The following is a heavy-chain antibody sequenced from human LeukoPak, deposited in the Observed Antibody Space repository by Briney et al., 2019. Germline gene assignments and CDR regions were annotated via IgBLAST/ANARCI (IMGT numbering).Heavy chain of an antibody. D-gene: IGHD3-22*01. Sequence: GGSLRLSCAASGFTFSSYSMNWVRQAPGKGLEWVSSISSSSSYIYYADSVKGRFTISRDNSKNTLYLQMNSLRAEDTAVYYCARDRGGSSGYYGSCFDYWGQGTLVTVSS. CDR1: GFTFSSYS. CDR2: ISSSSSYI. J-gene: IGHJ4*02. CDR3: ARDRGGSSGYYGSCFDY. V-gene: IGHV3-21*01.